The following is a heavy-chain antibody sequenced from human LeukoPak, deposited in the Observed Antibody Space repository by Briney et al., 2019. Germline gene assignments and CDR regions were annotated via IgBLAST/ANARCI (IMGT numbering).Heavy chain of an antibody. CDR1: GGSIYNYY. V-gene: IGHV4-4*07. Sequence: SETLSLTCTVSGGSIYNYYWSWIRQPAGKGLEGIGRIYTSGSTDYSPSLKSRVTMSLDTSKNQFSLNLYSVTAADTAVYFCARESKTYDGSGYYHDSWGQGTLVTVSS. CDR2: IYTSGST. CDR3: ARESKTYDGSGYYHDS. D-gene: IGHD3-22*01. J-gene: IGHJ4*02.